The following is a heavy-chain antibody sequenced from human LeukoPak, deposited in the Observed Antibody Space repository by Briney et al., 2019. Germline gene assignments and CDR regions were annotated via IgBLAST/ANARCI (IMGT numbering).Heavy chain of an antibody. J-gene: IGHJ4*02. Sequence: ASVKVSCKASGYSFTAAYNIHWLRQAPGQGPEFMGWINPNSGDTRYAQKFQGRVTVTRDTVIGTAYMELNSLTSDDTAVYYCARDPRGTHDYWGQGTLVTVSS. CDR1: GYSFTAAYN. D-gene: IGHD3-16*01. CDR2: INPNSGDT. V-gene: IGHV1-2*02. CDR3: ARDPRGTHDY.